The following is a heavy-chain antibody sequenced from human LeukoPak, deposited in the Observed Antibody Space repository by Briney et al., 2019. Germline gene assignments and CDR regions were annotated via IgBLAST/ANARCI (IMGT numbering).Heavy chain of an antibody. V-gene: IGHV3-30-3*01. CDR1: GFTFSSYA. D-gene: IGHD4-17*01. Sequence: GRSLRLSCAASGFTFSSYAMHWVRQAPGKGLEWVAVISYDGSNKYYADSVKGRFTISRDNSKNTLYLQMNSLRAEDTAVYYCAKDSEMTTVTKFDYWGQGTLVTVSS. CDR3: AKDSEMTTVTKFDY. CDR2: ISYDGSNK. J-gene: IGHJ4*02.